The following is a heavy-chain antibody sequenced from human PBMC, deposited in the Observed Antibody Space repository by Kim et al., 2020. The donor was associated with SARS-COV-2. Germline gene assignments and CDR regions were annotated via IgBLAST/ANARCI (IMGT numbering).Heavy chain of an antibody. CDR2: INPSGGST. D-gene: IGHD5-12*01. J-gene: IGHJ6*02. CDR1: GYTFTSYY. CDR3: AREAPDIVATIWYYYYGMDV. Sequence: ASVKVSCKASGYTFTSYYMHWVRQAPGQGLEWMGIINPSGGSTSYAQKFQGRVTMTRDTSTSTVYMELSSLRSEDTAVYYCAREAPDIVATIWYYYYGMDVWGQGTTVTVSS. V-gene: IGHV1-46*01.